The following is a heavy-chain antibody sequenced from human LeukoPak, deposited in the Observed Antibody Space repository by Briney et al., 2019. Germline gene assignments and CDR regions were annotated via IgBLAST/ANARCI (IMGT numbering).Heavy chain of an antibody. CDR2: TRSKANSYAT. V-gene: IGHV3-73*01. J-gene: IGHJ3*02. Sequence: GGSLRLSCAASGFTFSGSAMHWVRQASGKGLEWVGRTRSKANSYATAYAASVKGRFTISRDDSKNTAYLQMNSLKTEDTAVYYCASLVMYYYDSIGVGAFDIWGQGTMVTVSS. D-gene: IGHD3-22*01. CDR3: ASLVMYYYDSIGVGAFDI. CDR1: GFTFSGSA.